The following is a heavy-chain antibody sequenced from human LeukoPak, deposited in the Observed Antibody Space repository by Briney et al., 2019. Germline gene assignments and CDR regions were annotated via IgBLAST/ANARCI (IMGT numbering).Heavy chain of an antibody. D-gene: IGHD6-13*01. J-gene: IGHJ6*03. CDR2: MNPNSGNT. Sequence: ASVKVSCKASGYTFTSYDINWVRQATGQGLEWMGWMNPNSGNTGYAQKFQGRVTMTRNTSISTAYMELSSLRSEDTAVYYCARVGCIAAAWCYYYYYMDVWGKGTTVTISS. V-gene: IGHV1-8*01. CDR1: GYTFTSYD. CDR3: ARVGCIAAAWCYYYYYMDV.